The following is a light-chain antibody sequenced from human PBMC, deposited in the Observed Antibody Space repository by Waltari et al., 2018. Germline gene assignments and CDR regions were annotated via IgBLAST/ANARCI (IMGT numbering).Light chain of an antibody. CDR3: GTWDSSLRAEV. J-gene: IGLJ2*01. Sequence: QSVLTQPPSVSAASGQKVTISCSGSSSNIGKNDLPWYQHVPGTAPKLLIYENNKRPSGIPDRFSASKSDTSATLDITGPQTGVEAIYFCGTWDSSLRAEVFGGGTKLTVL. V-gene: IGLV1-51*02. CDR1: SSNIGKND. CDR2: ENN.